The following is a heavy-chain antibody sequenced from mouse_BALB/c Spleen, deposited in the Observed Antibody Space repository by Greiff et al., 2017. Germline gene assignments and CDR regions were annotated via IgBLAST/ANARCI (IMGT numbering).Heavy chain of an antibody. CDR3: ARSGNFDY. J-gene: IGHJ2*01. CDR2: IYPGDGDT. D-gene: IGHD2-14*01. CDR1: GYAFSSSW. V-gene: IGHV1-82*01. Sequence: QVQLKESGPELVKPGASVKISCKASGYAFSSSWMNWVKQRPGQGLEWIGRIYPGDGDTNYNGKFKGKATLTADKSSSTAYMQLSSLTSVDSAVYFCARSGNFDYWGQGTTLTVSS.